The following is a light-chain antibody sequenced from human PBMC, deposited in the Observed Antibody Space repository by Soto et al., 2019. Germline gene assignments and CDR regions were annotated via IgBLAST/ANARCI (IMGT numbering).Light chain of an antibody. J-gene: IGKJ4*01. CDR2: AAS. V-gene: IGKV1-27*01. CDR3: QRYYNDPFT. Sequence: DIQVTQHPSSLSASVGDRVTITCRASQGIKNYLAWYQHKPGATPKLLIYAASTLESGIPPRFSGSGSGTDFTLNINTLQPEDVATYYCQRYYNDPFTFGGGTTVEIK. CDR1: QGIKNY.